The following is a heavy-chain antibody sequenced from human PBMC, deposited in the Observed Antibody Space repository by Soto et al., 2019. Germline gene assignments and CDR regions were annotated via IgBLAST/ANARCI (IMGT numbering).Heavy chain of an antibody. CDR2: ISYDGSNK. CDR3: ARHWSHDAFDI. Sequence: SLRLSCAASGFTFSSYAMHWVRQAPGKGLEWVAVISYDGSNKYYADSVKGRFTISRDNSKNTLYLQMNSLRAEDTAVYYCARHWSHDAFDIWGQGTMVTVSS. D-gene: IGHD1-1*01. V-gene: IGHV3-30-3*01. CDR1: GFTFSSYA. J-gene: IGHJ3*02.